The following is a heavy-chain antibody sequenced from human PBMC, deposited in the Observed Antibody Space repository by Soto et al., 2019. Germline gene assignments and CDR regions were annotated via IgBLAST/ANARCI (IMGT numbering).Heavy chain of an antibody. J-gene: IGHJ3*02. Sequence: GGSLRLSCAASGFTFSTYSMNWVRQAPGKGLEWVSYISSSSSSIYYADSAKGRFTISRDNAENSLYLQMNSLRAEDTAVYYCARRYYNSDAFDIWGQGTKVTVSS. CDR2: ISSSSSSI. CDR1: GFTFSTYS. D-gene: IGHD1-1*01. CDR3: ARRYYNSDAFDI. V-gene: IGHV3-48*01.